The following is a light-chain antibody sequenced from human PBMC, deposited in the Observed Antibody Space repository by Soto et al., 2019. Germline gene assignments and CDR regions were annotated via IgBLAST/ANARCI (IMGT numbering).Light chain of an antibody. CDR2: AAS. CDR3: QQSYSTTWT. CDR1: QSISTY. Sequence: DIQITQSPSSLSASVGDRVTITCRASQSISTYLNWYLQKPGKAPKLLIYAASSLQSGVPSRFSGSGSETDFTLTISSLQPEDFATYSCQQSYSTTWTFGQGTKVDIK. V-gene: IGKV1-39*01. J-gene: IGKJ1*01.